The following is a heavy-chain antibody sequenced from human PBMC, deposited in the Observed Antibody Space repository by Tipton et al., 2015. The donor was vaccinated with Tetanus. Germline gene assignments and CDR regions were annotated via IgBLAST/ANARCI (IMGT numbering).Heavy chain of an antibody. CDR1: GFRFNSYA. V-gene: IGHV3-23*01. CDR2: ILAGGGST. D-gene: IGHD3-22*01. Sequence: SLRLSCAASGFRFNSYAMSWVRQAPGKGLEWVSGILAGGGSTYYADSVKGRFTMSRDNSQDTVSLQMNNLRADDTAVYYGAKAWGAVVTLDYWGQGTLVTVSS. J-gene: IGHJ4*02. CDR3: AKAWGAVVTLDY.